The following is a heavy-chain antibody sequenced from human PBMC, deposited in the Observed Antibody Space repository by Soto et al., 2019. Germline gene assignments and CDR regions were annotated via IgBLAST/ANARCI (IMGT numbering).Heavy chain of an antibody. V-gene: IGHV3-23*01. Sequence: GGSLRLSCAASGFTFCSYAISWGRQAPGKGVDWVSAISGSGGSTYYADSVKGRFTISRDNSKNTLYLQMNSLRAEDTAVYYCAKSDYYDFWSGYPTTAFDIWGQGTMVTVSS. CDR3: AKSDYYDFWSGYPTTAFDI. CDR2: ISGSGGST. CDR1: GFTFCSYA. D-gene: IGHD3-3*01. J-gene: IGHJ3*02.